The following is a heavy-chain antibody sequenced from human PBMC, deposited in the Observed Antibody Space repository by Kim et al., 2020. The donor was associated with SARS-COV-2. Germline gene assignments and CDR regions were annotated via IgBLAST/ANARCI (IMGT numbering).Heavy chain of an antibody. D-gene: IGHD3-9*01. CDR1: GFTFSSYS. Sequence: GGSLRLSCAASGFTFSSYSMNWVRQAPGKGLEWVSSTSSSSSYIYYADSVKGRFTISRDNAKNSLYLQMNSLGAEDTAVYYCARAGSYYDILTGYYDHYGMVVWGQGTAVTVSS. CDR2: TSSSSSYI. J-gene: IGHJ6*02. CDR3: ARAGSYYDILTGYYDHYGMVV. V-gene: IGHV3-21*01.